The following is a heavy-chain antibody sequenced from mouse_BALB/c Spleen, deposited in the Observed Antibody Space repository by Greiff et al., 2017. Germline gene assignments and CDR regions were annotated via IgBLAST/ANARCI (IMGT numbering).Heavy chain of an antibody. D-gene: IGHD2-14*01. Sequence: VQLQQSGTVLARPGASVKMSCKASGYSFTSYWMHWVKQRPGQGLEWIGAIYPGNSDTSYNQKFKGKAKLTAVTSASTAYMELSSLTNEDSAVYYCTPHRYDYAMDYWGQGTSVTVSS. CDR2: IYPGNSDT. CDR1: GYSFTSYW. V-gene: IGHV1-5*01. CDR3: TPHRYDYAMDY. J-gene: IGHJ4*01.